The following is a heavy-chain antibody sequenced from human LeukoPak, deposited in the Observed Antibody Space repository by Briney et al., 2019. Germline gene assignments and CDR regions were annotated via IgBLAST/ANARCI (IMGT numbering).Heavy chain of an antibody. V-gene: IGHV3-21*01. CDR1: GFTFSSYS. CDR3: ASMPPSTVPRFDY. Sequence: GGSLRLSCAASGFTFSSYSMNWVRQAPGKGLEWVSSISSSSSYICYADSVKGRFTISRDNAKNSLYLQMNSLRAEDTAVYCCASMPPSTVPRFDYWGQGTLVTVSS. J-gene: IGHJ4*02. D-gene: IGHD4-17*01. CDR2: ISSSSSYI.